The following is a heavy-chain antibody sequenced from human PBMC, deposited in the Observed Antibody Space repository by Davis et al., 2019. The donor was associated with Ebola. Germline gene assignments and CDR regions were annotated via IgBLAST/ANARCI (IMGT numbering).Heavy chain of an antibody. CDR2: IHDSGST. Sequence: MPSETLSLTCTVSGGSISGDYWSWIRQPPGKGLEWIGYIHDSGSTNYNPSLKSRVTISVDTSKNQFSLKLSSVTAADTAVYYCATRGATVTTGPYYFDYWGQGTLVTVSS. D-gene: IGHD4-17*01. CDR1: GGSISGDY. J-gene: IGHJ4*02. V-gene: IGHV4-59*12. CDR3: ATRGATVTTGPYYFDY.